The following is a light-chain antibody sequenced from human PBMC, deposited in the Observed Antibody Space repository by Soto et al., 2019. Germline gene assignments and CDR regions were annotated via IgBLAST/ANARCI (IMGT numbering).Light chain of an antibody. Sequence: EIVLTQSPGTLSLSPGERATLSFRASQIISSRYLAWYQQKPGQAPRLLIYGASTRATGIPARFSGSGSGTEFTLTISSLQAEDFAVYYCQQYNNWPLTFGGGAKVDIK. J-gene: IGKJ4*01. V-gene: IGKV3-15*01. CDR3: QQYNNWPLT. CDR2: GAS. CDR1: QIISSRY.